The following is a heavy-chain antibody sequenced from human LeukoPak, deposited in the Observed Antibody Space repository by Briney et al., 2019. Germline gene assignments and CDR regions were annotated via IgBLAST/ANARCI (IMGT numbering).Heavy chain of an antibody. CDR3: ARDPRWLTPDCTSTSCYENYFDP. J-gene: IGHJ5*02. D-gene: IGHD2-2*01. Sequence: KPPETLSLTCGVSGYSISSGYQWAWIRQSPGQGLEWIGSIYHSGSAHYNPSLKSRVTISVETSKNQFSLNMYSVTAADTAVYYCARDPRWLTPDCTSTSCYENYFDPWGQGTLVTVSS. CDR2: IYHSGSA. CDR1: GYSISSGYQ. V-gene: IGHV4-38-2*02.